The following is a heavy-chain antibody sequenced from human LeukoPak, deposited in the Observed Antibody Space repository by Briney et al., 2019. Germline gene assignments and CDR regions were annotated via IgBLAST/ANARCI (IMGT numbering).Heavy chain of an antibody. CDR3: ARAPPYNWNDVGYLGY. J-gene: IGHJ4*02. CDR2: INPNSGGT. V-gene: IGHV1-2*02. Sequence: ASVKVSCKASGYTFTGYYMHWVRQAPGQGLEWMGWINPNSGGTNYAQKFQGRVTMTRDTSISTAYMELSRLRSDDTAVYYCARAPPYNWNDVGYLGYWGQGTLVTVSS. CDR1: GYTFTGYY. D-gene: IGHD1-20*01.